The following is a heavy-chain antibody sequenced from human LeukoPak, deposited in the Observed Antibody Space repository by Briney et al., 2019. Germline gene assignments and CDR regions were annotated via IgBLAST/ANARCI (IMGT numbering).Heavy chain of an antibody. CDR1: GGSISSSSYY. CDR2: IYYSGST. CDR3: ARHGLVANRHAFDI. J-gene: IGHJ3*02. D-gene: IGHD2-15*01. V-gene: IGHV4-39*07. Sequence: SETLSLTCTVSGGSISSSSYYWGWIRQPPGKGLEWIGSIYYSGSTYYNPSLKSRVTISVDTSKNQFSLKLSSVTAADTAVYYCARHGLVANRHAFDIWGQGTMVTVSS.